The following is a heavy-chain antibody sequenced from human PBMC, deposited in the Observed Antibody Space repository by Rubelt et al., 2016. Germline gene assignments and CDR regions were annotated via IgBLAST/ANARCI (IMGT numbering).Heavy chain of an antibody. J-gene: IGHJ4*02. CDR2: IDGGNGNI. V-gene: IGHV1-3*01. Sequence: QVQLVQSGAEVKKPGASVKVSCKASGYSFTNYEMHWVRQAPGQRLEWMGWIDGGNGNIKYSQKFQGRVTITRDTAARTAYMELSSLRAEDTAVYYCAKGYFDYWGQGTLVTVSS. CDR3: AKGYFDY. CDR1: GYSFTNYE.